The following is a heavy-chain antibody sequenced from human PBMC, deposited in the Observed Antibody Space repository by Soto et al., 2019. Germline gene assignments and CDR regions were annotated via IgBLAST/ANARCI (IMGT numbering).Heavy chain of an antibody. J-gene: IGHJ4*02. V-gene: IGHV3-23*01. Sequence: EVNLLESGGGLLQPGGSLSFSGVASGFSFPSYALAWVRQAPGMGLEWVCTVTLSGDYTYYADPVKGRFTISRDNSKNTVYLQLSSLRADDTAVYYCARVGYGDLAQWGQGTWVTVSS. CDR1: GFSFPSYA. D-gene: IGHD4-17*01. CDR2: VTLSGDYT. CDR3: ARVGYGDLAQ.